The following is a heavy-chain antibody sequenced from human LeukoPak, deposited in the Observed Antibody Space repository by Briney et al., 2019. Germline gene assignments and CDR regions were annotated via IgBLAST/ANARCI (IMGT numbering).Heavy chain of an antibody. Sequence: GRSLRLSCAASGFTFSSYGMHWVRQAPGKGLEWVAVISYDGSNKYYADSVKGRFTISRDNSKNTLYLQMNSLRAEDTAVYYCAKVVSYYYDSSGYFDYWGQGTLVTVSS. CDR1: GFTFSSYG. J-gene: IGHJ4*02. CDR2: ISYDGSNK. V-gene: IGHV3-30*18. CDR3: AKVVSYYYDSSGYFDY. D-gene: IGHD3-22*01.